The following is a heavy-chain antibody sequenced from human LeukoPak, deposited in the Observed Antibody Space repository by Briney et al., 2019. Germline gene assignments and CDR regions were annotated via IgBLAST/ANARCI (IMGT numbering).Heavy chain of an antibody. CDR2: IYYSGST. Sequence: PLQTLSLTCTVSGGSISSGDYYWSWIRQPPGKGLEWIGYIYYSGSTYYNPSLKSRVTISVDTSKNQFSLKLSSVTAADTAVYYCASGYSYGYPYGMDVWGQGTTVTVSS. CDR3: ASGYSYGYPYGMDV. D-gene: IGHD5-18*01. CDR1: GGSISSGDYY. J-gene: IGHJ6*02. V-gene: IGHV4-30-4*01.